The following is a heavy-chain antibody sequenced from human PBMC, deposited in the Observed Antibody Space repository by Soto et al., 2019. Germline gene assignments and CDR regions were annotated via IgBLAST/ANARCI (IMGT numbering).Heavy chain of an antibody. D-gene: IGHD1-1*01. CDR2: ISSNGGST. CDR1: A. J-gene: IGHJ6*03. CDR3: ERVPGEELEGDYYSYTAF. Sequence: AVRCILKNKGKGLEYVSAISSNGGSTYYANSVKGRFTISRDNSKTTLYLQLGSLRAEEMAVYYFERVPGEELEGDYYSYTAFRVKG. V-gene: IGHV3-64*01.